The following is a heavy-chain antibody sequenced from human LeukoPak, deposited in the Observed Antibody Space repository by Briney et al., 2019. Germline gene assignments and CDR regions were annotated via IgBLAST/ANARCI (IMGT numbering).Heavy chain of an antibody. D-gene: IGHD3-22*01. CDR1: GGSISSGDYY. J-gene: IGHJ4*02. CDR2: IYYSGST. Sequence: SQTLSLTCTVSGGSISSGDYYWSWIRQPPGKGLDWIGYIYYSGSTYYNPSLKSRVTISVDTSKNQFSLKLSSVTAADTAVYYCARDPVDYYDSSGYRTGYWGQGTLVTVSS. CDR3: ARDPVDYYDSSGYRTGY. V-gene: IGHV4-30-4*08.